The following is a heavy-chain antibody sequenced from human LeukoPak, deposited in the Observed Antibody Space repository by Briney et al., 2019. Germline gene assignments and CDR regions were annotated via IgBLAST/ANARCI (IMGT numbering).Heavy chain of an antibody. J-gene: IGHJ1*01. D-gene: IGHD3-10*01. CDR1: GFTFSSYA. CDR2: ISGSGGST. CDR3: AKGDYYGSGSYLD. V-gene: IGHV3-23*01. Sequence: GGSLRLSCAASGFTFSSYAMSWVRHAPGKGLEWVLAISGSGGSTYYADSVKGRFTISRDNSKNTLYLQMNSLRAEDTAVYYCAKGDYYGSGSYLDWGQGTLVTVSS.